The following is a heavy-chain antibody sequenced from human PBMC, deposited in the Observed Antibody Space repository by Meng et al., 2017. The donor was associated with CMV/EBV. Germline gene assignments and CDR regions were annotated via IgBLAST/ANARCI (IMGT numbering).Heavy chain of an antibody. D-gene: IGHD2-2*01. Sequence: LPVDASVPRLMKPSVSLSLPSTVARGSISSSRYYCGWIRQPPGTGLEWIGSIYYSGSTYYNPSLKSRVTISVDTSKNQFSLKLSSVTAADTAVYYCARDRDIVVVPGDPWFDPWGQGTLVTVSS. J-gene: IGHJ5*02. CDR2: IYYSGST. CDR3: ARDRDIVVVPGDPWFDP. V-gene: IGHV4-39*07. CDR1: RGSISSSRYY.